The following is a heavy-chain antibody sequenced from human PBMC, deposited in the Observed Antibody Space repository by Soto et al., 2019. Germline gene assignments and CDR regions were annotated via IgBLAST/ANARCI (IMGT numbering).Heavy chain of an antibody. CDR1: GGSISTADYY. CDR2: IYYRGST. Sequence: QVHLHESGPGLVRPSQTLSLTCNVSGGSISTADYYWSWIRQPPGKGLEWIGYIYYRGSTYYNPSLESRVAISIDTSKNQFSLNLTSVTAADTAVYFCVSDYDSGGYIGYWGQGTLVTVSS. CDR3: VSDYDSGGYIGY. J-gene: IGHJ4*02. D-gene: IGHD3-22*01. V-gene: IGHV4-30-4*01.